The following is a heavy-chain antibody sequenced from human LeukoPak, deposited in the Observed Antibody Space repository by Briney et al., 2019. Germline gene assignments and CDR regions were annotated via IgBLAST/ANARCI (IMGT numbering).Heavy chain of an antibody. CDR2: INQDGRKK. J-gene: IGHJ4*02. V-gene: IGHV3-7*03. Sequence: PAGGSQRLSCAASGFTFSRYWMSWVRQAPEKGLEWVANINQDGRKKYYVDSVKGRFTISRDNAKNSLYLQINSLRAEDTAVYYCAKVAAAVHRYYFDYWGQGTLVTVSS. D-gene: IGHD6-13*01. CDR1: GFTFSRYW. CDR3: AKVAAAVHRYYFDY.